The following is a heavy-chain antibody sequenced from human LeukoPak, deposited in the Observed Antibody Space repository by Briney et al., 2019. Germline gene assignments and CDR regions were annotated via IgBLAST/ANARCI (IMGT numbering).Heavy chain of an antibody. CDR2: IYPGDSDT. V-gene: IGHV5-51*01. CDR3: ARLTNGYFDY. J-gene: IGHJ4*02. Sequence: GDSLKISCKGSGYTFTTYSIGWVRQMPGKDLEWMGIIYPGDSDTRYSPSFQDQVTISADKSISTAYLQWSSLEASDTAMYYCARLTNGYFDYWGQGTLVTVSS. CDR1: GYTFTTYS. D-gene: IGHD2-8*01.